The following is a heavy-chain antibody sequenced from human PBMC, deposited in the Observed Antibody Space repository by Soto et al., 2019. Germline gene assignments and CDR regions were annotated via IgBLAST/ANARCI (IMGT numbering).Heavy chain of an antibody. J-gene: IGHJ6*02. CDR3: ARGRYYGSGSRTDYYYYYGMDV. V-gene: IGHV1-69*12. Sequence: QVQLVQSGAEVKKPGSSVKVSCKASGGTFSSYAISWVRQAPGQGLEWMGGIIPIFGTANYAQKFQGRVTIAASESRSTAYMEMSSLRSEDTAVYYCARGRYYGSGSRTDYYYYYGMDVWGQGTTVTVSS. CDR1: GGTFSSYA. CDR2: IIPIFGTA. D-gene: IGHD3-10*01.